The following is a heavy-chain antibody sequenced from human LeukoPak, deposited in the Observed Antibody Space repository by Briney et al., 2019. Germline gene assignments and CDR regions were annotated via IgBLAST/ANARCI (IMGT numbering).Heavy chain of an antibody. CDR1: GFTFSSYA. V-gene: IGHV3-23*01. CDR3: ATFGRGSYRRDFDY. D-gene: IGHD3-16*02. CDR2: ISGSGGST. J-gene: IGHJ4*02. Sequence: TGGSLRLSCAASGFTFSSYAMSWVRQAPGKGLEWVSAISGSGGSTYYADSVKGRFTISRDNSKNTLYLQMNSLRAEDTAVYYCATFGRGSYRRDFDYWGQGTLVTVSS.